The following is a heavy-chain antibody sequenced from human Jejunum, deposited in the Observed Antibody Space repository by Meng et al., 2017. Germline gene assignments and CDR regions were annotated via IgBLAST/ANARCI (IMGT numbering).Heavy chain of an antibody. V-gene: IGHV6-1*01. J-gene: IGHJ4*02. CDR1: TGSVPSHLCT. CDR3: ARVHGGVFEN. Sequence: QLPLQQSRPVLVNPPLTRPLTWSTSTGSVPSHLCTWNGLRQSPTRCLEWLARTYYRSKWYNEYAVSVKSRITSSADTPKNHFSLQLNSVSTGDTAVYYCARVHGGVFENWGQGTLVTVSS. D-gene: IGHD2-8*02. CDR2: TYYRSKWYN.